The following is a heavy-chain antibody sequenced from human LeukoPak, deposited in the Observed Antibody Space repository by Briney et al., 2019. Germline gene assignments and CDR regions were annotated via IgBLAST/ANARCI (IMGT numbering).Heavy chain of an antibody. V-gene: IGHV3-11*04. D-gene: IGHD3-10*01. CDR1: GFTFSDYY. Sequence: TGGSLRLSCAASGFTFSDYYMSWIRQAPGKGLEWVSYISSSGSTIYYADSVKGPFTISRDNAKNSLYLQMNSLRAEDTAVYYCASPLLWFGIRTWGQGTLVTVSS. CDR3: ASPLLWFGIRT. J-gene: IGHJ5*02. CDR2: ISSSGSTI.